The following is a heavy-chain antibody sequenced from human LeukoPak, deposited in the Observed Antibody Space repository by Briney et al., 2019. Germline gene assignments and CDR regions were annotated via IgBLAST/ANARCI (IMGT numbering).Heavy chain of an antibody. V-gene: IGHV4-34*01. CDR3: ARSYYGDYDY. CDR2: INHSGST. Sequence: SETLSLTCAVYGGSFSGYYWSWIRQPPGKGLEWIGEINHSGSTNYNPSLKSRVTISVDTSKNQFSLKLSSVTAADTAVYYCARSYYGDYDYWGQGTLVTVSS. D-gene: IGHD4-17*01. CDR1: GGSFSGYY. J-gene: IGHJ4*02.